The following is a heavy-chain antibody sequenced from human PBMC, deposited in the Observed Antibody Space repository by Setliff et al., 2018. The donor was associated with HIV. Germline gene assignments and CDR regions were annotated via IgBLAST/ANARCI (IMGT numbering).Heavy chain of an antibody. CDR3: ARSRDGYNWAWFDP. CDR1: GDSINKYY. V-gene: IGHV4-4*09. D-gene: IGHD5-12*01. CDR2: IYISGST. J-gene: IGHJ5*02. Sequence: SETLSLTCTVSGDSINKYYWSWIRQPPGKGLEWIGFIYISGSTMYNPSLKSRVTISVDTSKNLFSLKLTSVTAADTAVYYCARSRDGYNWAWFDPWGQGTLVTVSS.